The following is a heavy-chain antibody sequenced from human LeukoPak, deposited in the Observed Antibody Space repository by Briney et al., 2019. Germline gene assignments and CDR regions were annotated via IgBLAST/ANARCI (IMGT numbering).Heavy chain of an antibody. CDR2: INPSGGSA. CDR1: RYTVTNYY. CDR3: ACSDILTGPYYFDY. J-gene: IGHJ4*02. D-gene: IGHD3-9*01. Sequence: GASVKVSCKAPRYTVTNYYMHWVRQAPGQGLEWMGIINPSGGSASYAQKFQGRVTMTRDTSTRTIYMELSSLRSEDTALYYCACSDILTGPYYFDYWGQGTLVTVSS. V-gene: IGHV1-46*01.